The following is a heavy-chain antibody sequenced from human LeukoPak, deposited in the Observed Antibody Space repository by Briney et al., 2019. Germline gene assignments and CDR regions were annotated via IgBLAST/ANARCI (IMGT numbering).Heavy chain of an antibody. CDR3: ARDVGYCSGGSCYPRTYYYYGMDV. CDR2: ISWNSGSI. V-gene: IGHV3-9*01. D-gene: IGHD2-15*01. CDR1: GFTFDDYA. Sequence: GRSLRLSCAASGFTFDDYAMHWVRQAPGKGLEWVSGISWNSGSIGYADSVKGRFTISRDNAKNSLYLQMNSLRAEDTALYYCARDVGYCSGGSCYPRTYYYYGMDVWGQGTTVTASS. J-gene: IGHJ6*02.